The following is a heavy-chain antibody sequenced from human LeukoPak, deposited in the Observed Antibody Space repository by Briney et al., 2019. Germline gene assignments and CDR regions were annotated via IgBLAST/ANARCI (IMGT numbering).Heavy chain of an antibody. Sequence: GGSLRLSCAASGFTFSSYAMHWVRKAPGKGLEWVAVISYDGSNKYYADSVKGRFTISRDNSKNTLYLQMNSLRAEDTAVYYCAKDLTLYSYGSSVDYWGQGTLVTVSS. J-gene: IGHJ4*02. D-gene: IGHD5-18*01. CDR3: AKDLTLYSYGSSVDY. V-gene: IGHV3-30-3*01. CDR1: GFTFSSYA. CDR2: ISYDGSNK.